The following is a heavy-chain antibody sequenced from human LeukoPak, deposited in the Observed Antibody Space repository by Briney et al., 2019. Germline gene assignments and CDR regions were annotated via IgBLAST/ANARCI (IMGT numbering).Heavy chain of an antibody. J-gene: IGHJ5*02. CDR3: ARGRSGSYWRPWFDP. CDR2: IIPIFGTA. Sequence: SVKVSCKASGGTFSSYAISWVRQAPGQGLEWMGGIIPIFGTANYAQKFQGRVTITADESTSTAYMELSSLRSEDTAVYYCARGRSGSYWRPWFDPWGQGTLVTVSS. CDR1: GGTFSSYA. D-gene: IGHD1-26*01. V-gene: IGHV1-69*13.